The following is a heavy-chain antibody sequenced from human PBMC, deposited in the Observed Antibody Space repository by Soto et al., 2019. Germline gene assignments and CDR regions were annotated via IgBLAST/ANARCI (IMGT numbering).Heavy chain of an antibody. V-gene: IGHV3-23*01. CDR1: GLTFRTYA. D-gene: IGHD5-12*01. Sequence: EVHLLESGGDLVQPGGSLRLSCTASGLTFRTYAMSWVRQAPGKGLEWVSAIGGSGTGGRTYYADSVKGRFTISRDNSKNTVYLQMNSLGADDPAVYYCAKAPGGLEGYHSDYYGMDVWGQGTTVTVSS. CDR3: AKAPGGLEGYHSDYYGMDV. J-gene: IGHJ6*02. CDR2: IGGSGTGGRT.